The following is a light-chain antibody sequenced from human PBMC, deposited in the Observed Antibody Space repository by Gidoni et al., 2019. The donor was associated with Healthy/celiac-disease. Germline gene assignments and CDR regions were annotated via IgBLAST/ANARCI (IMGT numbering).Light chain of an antibody. V-gene: IGKV1-6*01. CDR3: LQDYNYPRT. CDR1: QGIRNA. CDR2: AAS. J-gene: IGKJ1*01. Sequence: AIQMTQTPSSLSASVGDRVTITCRASQGIRNALGWYQQKPGKAPKLLIYAASSLQSGVPSMFSGSGSGTDFTLTISSLQPEDFATYYCLQDYNYPRTFGQGTKVEIK.